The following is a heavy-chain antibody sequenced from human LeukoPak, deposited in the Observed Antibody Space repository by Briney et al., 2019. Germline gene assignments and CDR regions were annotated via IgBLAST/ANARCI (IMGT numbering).Heavy chain of an antibody. J-gene: IGHJ3*01. Sequence: SETLSLTCTVSGGSVSSGSYYWSWIRQPPGKGLEWIWYIYYSGSTNYNPSLKSRVTISVDTSKNQFSLKLSSVTAADTAVYYCARGKQWLVVAFDVWGQGTMVTVSS. CDR3: ARGKQWLVVAFDV. CDR2: IYYSGST. V-gene: IGHV4-61*01. CDR1: GGSVSSGSYY. D-gene: IGHD6-19*01.